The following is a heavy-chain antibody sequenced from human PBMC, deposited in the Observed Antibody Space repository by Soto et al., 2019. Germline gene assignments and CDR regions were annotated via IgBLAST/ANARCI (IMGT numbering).Heavy chain of an antibody. Sequence: ASVKVSCKASGYTFTSYDINWVRQATGQGLEWMGWMNPNSGNTGYAQKFQGRVTMTRNTSISTAYMELSSLRSEDTAVYYCARSPDLWFYYYYGMDVWGQGTTVTVS. CDR1: GYTFTSYD. CDR2: MNPNSGNT. J-gene: IGHJ6*02. V-gene: IGHV1-8*01. CDR3: ARSPDLWFYYYYGMDV. D-gene: IGHD2-21*01.